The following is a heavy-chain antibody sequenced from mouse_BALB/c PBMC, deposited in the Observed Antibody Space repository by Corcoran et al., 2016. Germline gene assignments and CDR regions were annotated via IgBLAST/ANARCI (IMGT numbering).Heavy chain of an antibody. CDR3: ARWDWYFDV. Sequence: EVQLQQSGAELVKPGASVKLSCTASGFNIKDTYMHWVKQRPEQGLEWIGRIYPANGNTKYDPKFQGKATITADKSSNTAYLQLSSLTSEDTAVYYCARWDWYFDVWGAGTTVTVSS. CDR2: IYPANGNT. J-gene: IGHJ1*01. V-gene: IGHV14-3*02. CDR1: GFNIKDTY.